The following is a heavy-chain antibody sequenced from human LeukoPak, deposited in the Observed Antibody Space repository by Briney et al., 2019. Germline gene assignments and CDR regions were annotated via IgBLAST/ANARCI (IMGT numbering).Heavy chain of an antibody. CDR1: GFTFDDYG. CDR3: ARGYYYSYYYYSMDV. Sequence: GGSLRLSCAASGFTFDDYGMSWVRQAPGKGLEWVSGINWNGGSTGYADSVKGRFTISRDNAKNSLYLQMNSLRAEDTALYYCARGYYYSYYYYSMDVWGKGTTVTVSS. V-gene: IGHV3-20*04. J-gene: IGHJ6*03. CDR2: INWNGGST. D-gene: IGHD3-10*01.